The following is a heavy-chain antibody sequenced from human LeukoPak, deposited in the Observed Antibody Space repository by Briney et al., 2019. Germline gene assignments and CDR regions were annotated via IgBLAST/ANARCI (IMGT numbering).Heavy chain of an antibody. V-gene: IGHV1-18*01. D-gene: IGHD3-22*01. J-gene: IGHJ4*02. CDR1: GYTFTSYG. CDR3: ARDTSYYDSSGYCFDY. CDR2: ISAYNGNT. Sequence: GASVKVSCKASGYTFTSYGISWVRRAPGQGLEWMGWISAYNGNTNYAQKLQGRVTMTTDTSTSTAFMELRSLRSDDTAVYYCARDTSYYDSSGYCFDYWGQGTLVTVSS.